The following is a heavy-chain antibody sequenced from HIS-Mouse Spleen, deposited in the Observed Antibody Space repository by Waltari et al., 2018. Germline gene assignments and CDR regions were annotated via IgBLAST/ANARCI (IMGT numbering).Heavy chain of an antibody. CDR3: AREIPYSSSWYDWYFDL. CDR1: GGSFSNSSYY. J-gene: IGHJ2*01. Sequence: QLHLQESGTGLVKPSETLSLTCTVAGGSFSNSSYYLGWIRQPPGKGLEWNGSIYYSGITYYQPSLKSRVTISVDTSKTQFSLKLSSVTAADTAVYYCAREIPYSSSWYDWYFDLWGRGTLVTVSS. V-gene: IGHV4-39*07. D-gene: IGHD6-13*01. CDR2: IYYSGIT.